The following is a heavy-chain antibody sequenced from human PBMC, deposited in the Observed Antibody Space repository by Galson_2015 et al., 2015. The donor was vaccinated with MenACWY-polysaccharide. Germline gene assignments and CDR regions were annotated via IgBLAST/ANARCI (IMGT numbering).Heavy chain of an antibody. V-gene: IGHV4-59*01. J-gene: IGHJ5*02. Sequence: ETLSLTCSVSGGSISGFYWGWLRQPPGGGLEWTGYMSYSGRANSNPSLKSRVTISLDTSKNQFSLRLTSVTAADTAIYYCAREPTYSGSFGWFDPWGQGTLVTVSS. CDR1: GGSISGFY. CDR2: MSYSGRA. D-gene: IGHD1-26*01. CDR3: AREPTYSGSFGWFDP.